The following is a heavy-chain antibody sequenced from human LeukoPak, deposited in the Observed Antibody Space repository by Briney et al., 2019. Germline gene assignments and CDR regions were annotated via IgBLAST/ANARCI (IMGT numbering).Heavy chain of an antibody. CDR2: IHPSGIT. CDR3: ARGQDAFKTGY. V-gene: IGHV4-31*03. CDR1: GGSLTIGSHY. Sequence: SQTLSLTCTVSGGSLTIGSHYWTWIRQHPGKGLEWIGYIHPSGITDYIPSLQSRVTMSLDTSQNQFSLKLTSVTAADTAIYYCARGQDAFKTGYWGQGTLVTVS. D-gene: IGHD5-24*01. J-gene: IGHJ4*02.